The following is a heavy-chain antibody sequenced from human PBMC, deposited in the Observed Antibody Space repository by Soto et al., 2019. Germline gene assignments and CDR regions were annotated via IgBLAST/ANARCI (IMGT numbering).Heavy chain of an antibody. Sequence: SATLSLTCTVSGGSIDSGDYYWSWIRQPPGKGLEWIGYVYYSGTTNYNPFLKSRVTLSLDKSKNQFSRKMNSVTAADTAVYYCARVWRSMVRGVIRKGHQSFFDYWGQGTLVTDSS. J-gene: IGHJ4*02. CDR1: GGSIDSGDYY. V-gene: IGHV4-61*08. D-gene: IGHD3-10*01. CDR3: ARVWRSMVRGVIRKGHQSFFDY. CDR2: VYYSGTT.